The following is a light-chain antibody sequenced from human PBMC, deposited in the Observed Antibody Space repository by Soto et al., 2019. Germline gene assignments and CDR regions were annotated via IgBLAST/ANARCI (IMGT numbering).Light chain of an antibody. CDR2: GAS. CDR1: QTVSSN. CDR3: QQYNNWPLYT. Sequence: EFAMPQLAPMRAVSPGARTSLSCLASQTVSSNLAWYQQKPGQAPRLLIYGASTRAAGIPARFSGSGSETEFTLTISSLQSEDFAVYYCQQYNNWPLYTFGQGTKV. V-gene: IGKV3-15*01. J-gene: IGKJ2*01.